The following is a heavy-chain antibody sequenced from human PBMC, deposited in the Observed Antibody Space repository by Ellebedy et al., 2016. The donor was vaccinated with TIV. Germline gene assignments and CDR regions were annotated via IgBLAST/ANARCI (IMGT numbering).Heavy chain of an antibody. CDR2: MSFDGNNK. Sequence: PGGSLRLSCAASGFTFSSYAMHWVRQAPGKGLEWVAVMSFDGNNKYYADSVKGRFTISRDISKNTLYLQMNSLRPDDTAVYYCARSEAVGPTDAFDIWGQGTRVTVSS. V-gene: IGHV3-30*01. D-gene: IGHD1-26*01. J-gene: IGHJ3*02. CDR1: GFTFSSYA. CDR3: ARSEAVGPTDAFDI.